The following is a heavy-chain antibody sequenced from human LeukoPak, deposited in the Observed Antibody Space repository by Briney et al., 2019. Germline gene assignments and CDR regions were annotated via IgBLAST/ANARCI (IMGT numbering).Heavy chain of an antibody. CDR2: ISSSSSYT. CDR1: GFTFSDYY. J-gene: IGHJ4*02. D-gene: IGHD4-17*01. CDR3: ARGGADYVIGY. Sequence: GGPLRLSCAASGFTFSDYYMSWIRQAPGKGLEWVSFISSSSSYTNYADSVKGRFTISRDNAKNSLYLQMNNLRAEDTAVYHCARGGADYVIGYWGQGTLVTVSS. V-gene: IGHV3-11*06.